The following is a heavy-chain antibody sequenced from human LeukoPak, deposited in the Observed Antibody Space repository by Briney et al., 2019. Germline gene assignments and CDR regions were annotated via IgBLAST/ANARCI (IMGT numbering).Heavy chain of an antibody. J-gene: IGHJ4*02. V-gene: IGHV3-30*02. CDR1: GFTFSSYG. CDR2: IRYDGSNK. CDR3: AKRGAYSPPY. D-gene: IGHD5-18*01. Sequence: GGSLRLSCAASGFTFSSYGMYWVRQAPGKGLEWVAFIRYDGSNKYYADSVKGRFTVSRDNSKNTLYLQMNSLRAEDTAVYYCAKRGAYSPPYWGQGTLVTVSS.